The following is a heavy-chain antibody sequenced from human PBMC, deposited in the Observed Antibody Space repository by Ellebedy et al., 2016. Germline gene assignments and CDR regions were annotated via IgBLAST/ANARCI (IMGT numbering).Heavy chain of an antibody. D-gene: IGHD3-10*01. CDR3: TRLHSFGELSGKNAFDI. CDR1: GFTFSGSA. J-gene: IGHJ3*02. CDR2: IRSKANSYAT. Sequence: GESLKISCAASGFTFSGSAMHWVRQASGKGLEWVGRIRSKANSYATAYAASVKGRFTISRDDSKNTAYLQMNSLKTEDTAVYYCTRLHSFGELSGKNAFDIWGQGTMVTVSS. V-gene: IGHV3-73*01.